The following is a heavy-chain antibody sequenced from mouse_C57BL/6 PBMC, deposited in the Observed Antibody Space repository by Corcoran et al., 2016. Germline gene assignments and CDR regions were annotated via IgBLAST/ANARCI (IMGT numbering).Heavy chain of an antibody. Sequence: QVQLQQSGAELVKPGASVKISCKASGYAFSSYWMNWVKQRPGKGLEWIGQIYPGDGDTNYNGKFKGKATLTADKSSSTAYMQLNSLTSEDSAVYFCARGGGGSTWFAYWGQGTLVTVSA. V-gene: IGHV1-80*01. CDR3: ARGGGGSTWFAY. CDR1: GYAFSSYW. CDR2: IYPGDGDT. D-gene: IGHD1-1*01. J-gene: IGHJ3*01.